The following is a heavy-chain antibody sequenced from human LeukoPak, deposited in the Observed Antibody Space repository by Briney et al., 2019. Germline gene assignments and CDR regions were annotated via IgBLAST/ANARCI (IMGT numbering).Heavy chain of an antibody. V-gene: IGHV4-34*01. J-gene: IGHJ5*02. D-gene: IGHD5-18*01. CDR3: APRGDIEHSYGYGKCFDP. CDR2: INHSGST. Sequence: PSETLSLTCAVYGGSFSGYYWSRIRQPPGKGLEWIGEINHSGSTNYNASLKSRVTVSVDSSKNQFSLRLSSVTAADTAVYYCAPRGDIEHSYGYGKCFDPWGQGTRVTVSS. CDR1: GGSFSGYY.